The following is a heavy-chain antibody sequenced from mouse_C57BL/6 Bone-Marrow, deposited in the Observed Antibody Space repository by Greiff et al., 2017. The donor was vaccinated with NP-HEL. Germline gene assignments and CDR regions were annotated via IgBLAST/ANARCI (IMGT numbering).Heavy chain of an antibody. J-gene: IGHJ1*03. CDR3: VGYYYGSRTGYFDV. Sequence: QVQLQQSGPELVKPGASVKISCKASGYSFTSYYIHWVKQRPGQGLEWIGWIYPGSGNTKYNEKFKGKTTLTADTSSSTAYMQLSSLTSEDSAVYYGVGYYYGSRTGYFDVWGTGTTVTVSS. CDR2: IYPGSGNT. V-gene: IGHV1-66*01. D-gene: IGHD1-1*01. CDR1: GYSFTSYY.